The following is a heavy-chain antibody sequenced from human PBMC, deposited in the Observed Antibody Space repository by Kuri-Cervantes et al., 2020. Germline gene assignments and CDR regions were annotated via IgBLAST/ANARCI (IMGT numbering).Heavy chain of an antibody. V-gene: IGHV4-61*01. Sequence: ESLKISCTVSGGSVSSGSYYWSWIRQPPGKGLEWIGYIYYSGSTNYNPSLKSRVTISVDTSKNQFSLKLSSVTAADTAVYYCASRARIAVAGYDYWGQGTLVTVSS. CDR1: GGSVSSGSYY. CDR3: ASRARIAVAGYDY. D-gene: IGHD6-19*01. J-gene: IGHJ4*02. CDR2: IYYSGST.